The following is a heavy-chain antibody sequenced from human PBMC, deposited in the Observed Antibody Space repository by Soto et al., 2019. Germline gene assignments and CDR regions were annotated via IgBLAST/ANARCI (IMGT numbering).Heavy chain of an antibody. V-gene: IGHV4-59*08. CDR3: ARNDGDYGLGAFDI. CDR2: IYYSGST. J-gene: IGHJ3*02. CDR1: GGSISSYY. D-gene: IGHD4-17*01. Sequence: QVQLQESGPGLVKPSETLSLTCTVSGGSISSYYWSWIRRPPGKGLEWIGYIYYSGSTNYNPSLKSRVTISVDTSKNQFSLKLSSVTAADTAVYYCARNDGDYGLGAFDIWGQGTMVTVSS.